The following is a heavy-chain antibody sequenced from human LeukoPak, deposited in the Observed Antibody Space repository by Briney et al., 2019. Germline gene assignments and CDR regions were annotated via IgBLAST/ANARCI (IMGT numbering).Heavy chain of an antibody. J-gene: IGHJ4*02. CDR1: GYTFTGYY. CDR3: ASVGATWYCGGDCYPDY. Sequence: ASVKVSCKASGYTFTGYYMHWVRQAPGQGLEWMGWINPNSGGTNYAQKFQGRVTMTRDTSISTAYMELSRLRSDDTAVCYCASVGATWYCGGDCYPDYWGQGTLVTVSS. D-gene: IGHD2-21*01. V-gene: IGHV1-2*02. CDR2: INPNSGGT.